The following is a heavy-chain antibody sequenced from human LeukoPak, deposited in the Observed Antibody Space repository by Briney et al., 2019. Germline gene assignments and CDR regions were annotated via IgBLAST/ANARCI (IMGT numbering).Heavy chain of an antibody. V-gene: IGHV3-23*01. D-gene: IGHD3-10*01. Sequence: GGSLRLSCAASGFTFSSHSMNWVRQAPGKGLEWVSGISGSGGATYYADSVKGRFTVSRDDPHNTLYLQMNSVRAEDTAVYFCARGGVDHYGSGTYYLMYYFDHWGQGALVTVSS. J-gene: IGHJ4*02. CDR2: ISGSGGAT. CDR1: GFTFSSHS. CDR3: ARGGVDHYGSGTYYLMYYFDH.